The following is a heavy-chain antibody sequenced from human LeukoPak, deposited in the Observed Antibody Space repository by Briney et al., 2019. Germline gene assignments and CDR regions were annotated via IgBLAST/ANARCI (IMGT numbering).Heavy chain of an antibody. J-gene: IGHJ3*02. CDR3: AADSHYYDSSTYYYRGNDAFDI. D-gene: IGHD3-22*01. V-gene: IGHV1-58*01. Sequence: SLKGSCKASGVTPNRSAVQWGRQARGQRPEWVGWIVVCSGNTNYAQKFQERVTITRDMPTSTAYMELSSLRSEDTAVYYCAADSHYYDSSTYYYRGNDAFDIWGQGTMVTVSS. CDR1: GVTPNRSA. CDR2: IVVCSGNT.